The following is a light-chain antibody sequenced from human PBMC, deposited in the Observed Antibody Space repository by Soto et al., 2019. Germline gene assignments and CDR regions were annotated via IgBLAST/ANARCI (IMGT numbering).Light chain of an antibody. V-gene: IGKV3D-15*01. CDR2: DAS. CDR3: QQYHHWPVT. J-gene: IGKJ4*01. CDR1: QSVRTK. Sequence: EIVMTQSPGTLYVSPGEGATLSCRASQSVRTKLAWYQQKAGQAPRLLISDASNRASGIPSRFSGSGSGTDFTLTINSLQSEDVAVYYCQQYHHWPVTFGGGTKVDIK.